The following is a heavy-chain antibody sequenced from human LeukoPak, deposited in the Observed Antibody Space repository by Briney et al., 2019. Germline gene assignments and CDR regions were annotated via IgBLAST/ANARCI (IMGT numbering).Heavy chain of an antibody. J-gene: IGHJ4*02. CDR1: GFTFSSYE. CDR3: ARGITIFGVVVY. D-gene: IGHD3-3*01. Sequence: SGGSLRLSCAASGFTFSSYEMHWVRQPPGKGLEWVSYISSSDSTIYYADSVKGRFTISRDNAKNTLYLQMNSLRAEDTAVYYCARGITIFGVVVYWGQGTLVTVSS. V-gene: IGHV3-48*03. CDR2: ISSSDSTI.